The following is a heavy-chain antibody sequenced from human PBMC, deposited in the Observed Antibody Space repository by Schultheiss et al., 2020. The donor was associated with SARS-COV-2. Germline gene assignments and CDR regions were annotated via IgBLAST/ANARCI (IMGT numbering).Heavy chain of an antibody. CDR3: ARVVAYYYDSSGYGPDNRDAFDI. D-gene: IGHD3-22*01. CDR2: IYHSGST. J-gene: IGHJ3*02. Sequence: SETLSLTCAVSGGSISSSNWWSWVRQPPGKGLEWIGEIYHSGSTNYNPSLKSRVTISVDTSKNQFSLKLNSVTAADTAVYYCARVVAYYYDSSGYGPDNRDAFDIWGQGTTVTVSS. CDR1: GGSISSSNW. V-gene: IGHV4-4*02.